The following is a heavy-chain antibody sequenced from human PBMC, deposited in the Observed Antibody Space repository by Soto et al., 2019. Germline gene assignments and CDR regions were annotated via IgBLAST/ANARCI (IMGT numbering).Heavy chain of an antibody. J-gene: IGHJ6*02. CDR2: IYPGDSDT. Sequence: PGESLKISCKGSGYSFTSYWIGWVRQMPGKGLEWMGIIYPGDSDTRYSPSFQGQVTISADKSISTAYLQWSSLKASDTAMYYCARWHGGTQWDYYYYGMDVWGQGTTVTVSS. CDR1: GYSFTSYW. CDR3: ARWHGGTQWDYYYYGMDV. D-gene: IGHD1-26*01. V-gene: IGHV5-51*01.